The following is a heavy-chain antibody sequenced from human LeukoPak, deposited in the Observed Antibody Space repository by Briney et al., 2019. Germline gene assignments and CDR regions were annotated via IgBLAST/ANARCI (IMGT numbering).Heavy chain of an antibody. Sequence: PSETLSLTCAVSGGSISGFYWSWIRQPPGKGLEWIAEINHSGNSNYNPALKSRVTMSVDTSNNQISLNLDSVTAADTAVYYCARVRGSSWPELDYWGQGTLVTLSS. CDR2: INHSGNS. J-gene: IGHJ4*02. D-gene: IGHD6-13*01. CDR3: ARVRGSSWPELDY. CDR1: GGSISGFY. V-gene: IGHV4-34*01.